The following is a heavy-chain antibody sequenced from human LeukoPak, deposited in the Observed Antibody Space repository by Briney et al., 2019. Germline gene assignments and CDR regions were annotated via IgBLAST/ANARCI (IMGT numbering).Heavy chain of an antibody. V-gene: IGHV3-23*01. CDR2: ISGSGGSA. Sequence: GGSLRLSCAVSGITLSNYGMSWVRQAPGKGPEWAAGISGSGGSAYYADAVKGRFTISRDNPKNTLYLQMNSLRVEDTAVYFCAKRGVVIRVILVGFHKEAYYFDSWGQGALVTVSS. J-gene: IGHJ4*02. D-gene: IGHD3-22*01. CDR3: AKRGVVIRVILVGFHKEAYYFDS. CDR1: GITLSNYG.